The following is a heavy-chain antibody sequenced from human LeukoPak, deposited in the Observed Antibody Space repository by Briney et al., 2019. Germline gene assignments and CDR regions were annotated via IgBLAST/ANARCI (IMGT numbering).Heavy chain of an antibody. CDR3: ARETVVTYFDY. CDR1: GFTFSSYS. V-gene: IGHV3-48*02. CDR2: ISSSSTI. J-gene: IGHJ4*02. Sequence: GGSLRLSCAASGFTFSSYSMNWVRQAPGKGLEWVSYISSSSTIYYADSLKGRFTISRDNAKNSLYLQMNSLRDEDTAVYYCARETVVTYFDYWGQGTLVTVSS. D-gene: IGHD4-23*01.